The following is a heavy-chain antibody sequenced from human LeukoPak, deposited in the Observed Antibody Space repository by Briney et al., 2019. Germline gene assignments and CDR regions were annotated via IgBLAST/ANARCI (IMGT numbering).Heavy chain of an antibody. V-gene: IGHV1-2*02. D-gene: IGHD4-17*01. CDR1: GYTFTGYY. Sequence: GASVKVSCKASGYTFTGYYMHWVRQAPGQGLEWIGWINPNSGDTNYAQKFQGRVTMTRDTSISTVYMELSRLRSDDTAVYYCARNDYGDYRLYYFDFWGQGTLVTVSS. CDR2: INPNSGDT. J-gene: IGHJ4*02. CDR3: ARNDYGDYRLYYFDF.